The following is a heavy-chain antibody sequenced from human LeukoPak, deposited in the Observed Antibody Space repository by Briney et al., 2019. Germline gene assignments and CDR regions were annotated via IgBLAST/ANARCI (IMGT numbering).Heavy chain of an antibody. V-gene: IGHV4-59*01. J-gene: IGHJ5*02. CDR3: ARHDYGDWFDP. D-gene: IGHD4-17*01. CDR1: GGSISSYY. Sequence: SETLSLTCTVSGGSISSYYWSWIRQPPGKGLEWIGYIYYSGSTNYNPSLKSRVTISVDTSKDQFSLKLSSLTAADTAVYYCARHDYGDWFDPWGQGTLVTVSS. CDR2: IYYSGST.